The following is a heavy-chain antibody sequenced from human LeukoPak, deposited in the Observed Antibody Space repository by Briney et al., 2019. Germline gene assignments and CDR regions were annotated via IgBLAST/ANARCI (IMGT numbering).Heavy chain of an antibody. V-gene: IGHV4-59*01. D-gene: IGHD6-13*01. J-gene: IGHJ4*02. CDR2: IYYSGTT. Sequence: SETLSLTCTVSGGSISNYYWSWIRQPPGRGLEWIGYIYYSGTTNYNPSLKSRVTISVDTSKNQFSLKLNSVTAADTAVYYCARGVYIAAAQYGYWGQGTLVTVSS. CDR3: ARGVYIAAAQYGY. CDR1: GGSISNYY.